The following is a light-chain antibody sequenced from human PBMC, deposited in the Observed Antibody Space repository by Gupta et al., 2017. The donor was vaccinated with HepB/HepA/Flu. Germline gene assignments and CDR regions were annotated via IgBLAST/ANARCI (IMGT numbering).Light chain of an antibody. CDR2: GNS. CDR3: QSYDSSLSGYVV. V-gene: IGLV1-40*01. J-gene: IGLJ2*01. CDR1: SSNIGAGYD. Sequence: QSVLTQPPSVSGAPGQRVTIPCPGSSSNIGAGYDVHWYQQLPGTAPKLLIYGNSNRPSGVPDRFSGSKSGTSASLAITGLQAEDEADYYCQSYDSSLSGYVVFGGGTKLTVL.